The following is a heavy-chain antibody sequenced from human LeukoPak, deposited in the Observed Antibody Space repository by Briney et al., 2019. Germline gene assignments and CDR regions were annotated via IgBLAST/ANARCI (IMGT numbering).Heavy chain of an antibody. D-gene: IGHD6-13*01. Sequence: SETLSLTCTVSGGSISSSSYYWGWIRQPPGKGLEWIGSIYYSGSTYYNPSLKSRVTISVDTSKNQFSLKLSSVTAADTAVYYCARHGIAAAGPAVDYWGQGTLVTVSS. CDR2: IYYSGST. V-gene: IGHV4-39*01. CDR3: ARHGIAAAGPAVDY. J-gene: IGHJ4*02. CDR1: GGSISSSSYY.